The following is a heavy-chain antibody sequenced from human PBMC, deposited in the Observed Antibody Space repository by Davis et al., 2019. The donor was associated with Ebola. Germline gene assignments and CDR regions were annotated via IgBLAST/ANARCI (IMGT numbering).Heavy chain of an antibody. J-gene: IGHJ4*02. D-gene: IGHD3-16*02. CDR2: ISSSSSTI. CDR1: GFTFSSYS. CDR3: ARVDVWGSYRIDY. Sequence: PGGSLRLSCAASGFTFSSYSMNWVRQAPGKGLEWVSYISSSSSTIYYADSVKGRFTISRDNAKNSLYLQMNSLRDEETAVYYCARVDVWGSYRIDYWGQGTLVTVSS. V-gene: IGHV3-48*02.